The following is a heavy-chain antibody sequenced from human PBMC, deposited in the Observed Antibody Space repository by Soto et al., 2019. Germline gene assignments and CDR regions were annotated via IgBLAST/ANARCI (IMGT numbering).Heavy chain of an antibody. Sequence: QAHLVQSGVEVKTPGASVKVSCQASGYTFFIYDISCVRQAPGQELEWMGWISTYSGDTKYAQKFQGRVTMTTDTSKATAQLDLSSLRSVDTGVKYWVIHNGHTTLENWFDLRGQGTRVTVSS. CDR1: GYTFFIYD. CDR3: VIHNGHTTLENWFDL. CDR2: ISTYSGDT. V-gene: IGHV1-18*01. J-gene: IGHJ5*02. D-gene: IGHD3-9*01.